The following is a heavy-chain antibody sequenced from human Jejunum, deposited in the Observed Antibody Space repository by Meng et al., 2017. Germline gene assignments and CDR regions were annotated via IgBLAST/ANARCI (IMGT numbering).Heavy chain of an antibody. Sequence: QVPLQHWAAGLFKPSDTLSLSCVVHGGSLPRDYWSWIRQAPESGLEYIGYIHFTGTTTYIPSVRSRLTISLDRSNDQLSLNLQSVTAADTGTYYCVRRRGGASSFFDLWGPGTLVTVSS. CDR2: IHFTGTT. CDR3: VRRRGGASSFFDL. D-gene: IGHD2-21*01. J-gene: IGHJ5*02. CDR1: GGSLPRDY. V-gene: IGHV4-34*01.